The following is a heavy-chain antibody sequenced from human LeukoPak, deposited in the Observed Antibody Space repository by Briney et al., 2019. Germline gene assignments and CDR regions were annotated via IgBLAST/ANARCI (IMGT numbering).Heavy chain of an antibody. CDR1: GFTFSSYA. V-gene: IGHV3-30-3*01. Sequence: GGSLRLSCAASGFTFSSYAMHWVRQAPGKGLEWVAVISYDGSNKHYADSVKGRFTISRDNSKNTLYLQMNSLRAEDTAVYYCARGGGYYDSSGSTYYFDYWGQGTLVTVSS. CDR3: ARGGGYYDSSGSTYYFDY. J-gene: IGHJ4*02. D-gene: IGHD3-22*01. CDR2: ISYDGSNK.